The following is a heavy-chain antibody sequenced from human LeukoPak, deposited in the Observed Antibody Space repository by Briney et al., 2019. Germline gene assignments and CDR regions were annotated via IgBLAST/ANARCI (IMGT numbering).Heavy chain of an antibody. V-gene: IGHV3-30*01. CDR1: GFTFSSYA. CDR3: ARARYCSSTSCYPSYYYYYYMDV. Sequence: PGRSLRLSCAASGFTFSSYAMHWVRQAPGKVLEWVAVISYDGSNKYYADSVKGRFTISRDNSKNTLYLQMNSLRAEDTAVYYCARARYCSSTSCYPSYYYYYYMDVWGKGTTVTVSS. J-gene: IGHJ6*03. D-gene: IGHD2-2*01. CDR2: ISYDGSNK.